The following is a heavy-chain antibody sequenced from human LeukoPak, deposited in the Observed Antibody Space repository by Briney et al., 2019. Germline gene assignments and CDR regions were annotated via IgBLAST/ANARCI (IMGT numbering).Heavy chain of an antibody. V-gene: IGHV4-4*02. J-gene: IGHJ4*02. D-gene: IGHD3-22*01. Sequence: SETLSLTCTVSGDSINSLDLWSWVRQPPGKGLEWIGEMYLSGTTHYNPSVKSRVTISIDKSKNQFFLNLSSVTAADTAVYYCAGLVGRYSSGLYYYYFDYWGQGTLVTVSS. CDR1: GDSINSLDL. CDR2: MYLSGTT. CDR3: AGLVGRYSSGLYYYYFDY.